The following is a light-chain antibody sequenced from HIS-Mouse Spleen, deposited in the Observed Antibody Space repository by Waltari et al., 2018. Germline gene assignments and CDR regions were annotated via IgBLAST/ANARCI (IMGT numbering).Light chain of an antibody. CDR1: QSVSSN. Sequence: EIVLTQSPATLSLSPGERATLSCRASQSVSSNLAWYHQKPGQAPRLLIYDASTRATGITPGFSSSGASTDYTPIISSRVPDDDAVDYCQQRCNRPMTFGQGTRLEIK. CDR2: DAS. V-gene: IGKV3-11*01. J-gene: IGKJ5*01. CDR3: QQRCNRPMT.